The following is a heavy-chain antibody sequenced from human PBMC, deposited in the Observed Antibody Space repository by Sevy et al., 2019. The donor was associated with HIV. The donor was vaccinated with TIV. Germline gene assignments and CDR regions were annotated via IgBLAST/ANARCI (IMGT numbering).Heavy chain of an antibody. CDR1: YGSFSGYY. CDR2: INESGIT. D-gene: IGHD2-2*01. V-gene: IGHV4-34*01. CDR3: ARSPTVVVVPGAPSWFDP. Sequence: AETLSLTCAVHYGSFSGYYWNWIRQVPGKGLERIGEINESGITYYNPSLKSRVTISVDTSKKQFSLKLNSVTAVDSDVYFCARSPTVVVVPGAPSWFDPWGQGTLVAVSS. J-gene: IGHJ5*02.